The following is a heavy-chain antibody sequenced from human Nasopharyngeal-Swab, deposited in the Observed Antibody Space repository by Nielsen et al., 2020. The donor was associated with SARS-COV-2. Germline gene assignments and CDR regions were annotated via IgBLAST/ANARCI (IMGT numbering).Heavy chain of an antibody. J-gene: IGHJ6*02. Sequence: ASVKVSCKASGYTFTGYYMHWVRQAPGQGLEWMGRINPKSGGTNSAQKFQGRVTMTEDTSTDTAYMELSSLRSEDTAVYYCATGPAVADQYYYYGMDVWGQGTTVTVSS. V-gene: IGHV1-2*06. CDR1: GYTFTGYY. D-gene: IGHD6-19*01. CDR2: INPKSGGT. CDR3: ATGPAVADQYYYYGMDV.